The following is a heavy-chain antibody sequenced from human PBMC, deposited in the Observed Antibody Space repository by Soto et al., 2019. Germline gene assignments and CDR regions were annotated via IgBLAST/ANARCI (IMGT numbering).Heavy chain of an antibody. D-gene: IGHD6-19*01. J-gene: IGHJ4*02. CDR1: GGSVSSSAYY. CDR3: ARGDIAVAGVFDY. CDR2: MLYSGNT. Sequence: SLSLTCTVSGGSVSSSAYYWGWIRQPPGKGLEWIGGMLYSGNTYYNPSLKSRVTISVDTSENQFSLKVSSVTAEDTAVYYCARGDIAVAGVFDYWGQGTLVTVSS. V-gene: IGHV4-39*07.